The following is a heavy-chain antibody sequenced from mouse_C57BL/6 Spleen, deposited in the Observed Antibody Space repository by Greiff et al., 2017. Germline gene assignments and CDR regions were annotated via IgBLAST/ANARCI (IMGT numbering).Heavy chain of an antibody. Sequence: QVQLQQSGAELVKPGASVKMSCKASGYTFTSYWITWVKQRPGQGLEWIGDIYPGSGSTNYNEKFKSKATLTVDTSSSTAYMQLSSLTSEDSAVYYCARSPGYDEEGVYFDYWGQGTTLTVSS. CDR3: ARSPGYDEEGVYFDY. V-gene: IGHV1-55*01. J-gene: IGHJ2*01. CDR1: GYTFTSYW. CDR2: IYPGSGST. D-gene: IGHD2-12*01.